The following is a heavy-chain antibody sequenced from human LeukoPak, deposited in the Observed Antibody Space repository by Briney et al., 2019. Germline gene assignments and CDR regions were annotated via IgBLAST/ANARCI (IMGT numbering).Heavy chain of an antibody. CDR2: ISYDGSNK. J-gene: IGHJ6*04. Sequence: PGRSLRLSCAASGFTFSSYAMHWVRQAPGKGLGWVAVISYDGSNKYYADSVKGRFTISRDNSKNTLYLQMNSLRAEDTAVYYCARDELTDYYGMDVWGKGTTVTVSS. V-gene: IGHV3-30*04. CDR1: GFTFSSYA. CDR3: ARDELTDYYGMDV. D-gene: IGHD1-14*01.